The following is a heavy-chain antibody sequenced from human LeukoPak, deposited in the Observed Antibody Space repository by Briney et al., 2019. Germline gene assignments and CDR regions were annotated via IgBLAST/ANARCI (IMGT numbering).Heavy chain of an antibody. J-gene: IGHJ3*02. V-gene: IGHV3-7*01. CDR3: ASYGYSSGWYLRVAFDI. Sequence: GGSLRLSCAASGFTFSSYWMSWVRQAPGKGLEWVANIKQDGSEKYYVDSVKGRFTISRDNAKNSLYLQMNSLRAEDTAVYYCASYGYSSGWYLRVAFDIWDQGTMVTVSS. D-gene: IGHD6-19*01. CDR1: GFTFSSYW. CDR2: IKQDGSEK.